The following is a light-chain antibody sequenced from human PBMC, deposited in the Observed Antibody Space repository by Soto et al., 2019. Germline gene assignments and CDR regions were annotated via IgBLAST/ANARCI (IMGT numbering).Light chain of an antibody. J-gene: IGLJ2*01. V-gene: IGLV2-14*01. CDR2: EVS. CDR1: GSDIGGYDY. Sequence: QSALTQPASVAGSPGQSISISCTGSGSDIGGYDYVSWYQQHPGKAPRLIIFEVSNRPSGVSDRFSGSKSGNTASLTISGLQPEDEADYHCSSYTSTASLVLFGGGTQLT. CDR3: SSYTSTASLVL.